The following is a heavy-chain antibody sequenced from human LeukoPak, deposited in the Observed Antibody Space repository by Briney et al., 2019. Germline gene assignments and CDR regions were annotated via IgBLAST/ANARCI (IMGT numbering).Heavy chain of an antibody. CDR3: ARMEIHFGWLSYPRNYSFDY. J-gene: IGHJ4*02. CDR2: IYYSGST. V-gene: IGHV4-39*01. D-gene: IGHD3-9*01. Sequence: SETLSLICTVSGGSISSSSYYWGWIRQPPGKGLEWIGSIYYSGSTYYNPSLKSRVTISVDTSKNQFSVKLSSVTAADTAAYYCARMEIHFGWLSYPRNYSFDYWGQGTLVTVSS. CDR1: GGSISSSSYY.